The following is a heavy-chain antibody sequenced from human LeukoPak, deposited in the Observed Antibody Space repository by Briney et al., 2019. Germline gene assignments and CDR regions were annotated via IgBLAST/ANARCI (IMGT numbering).Heavy chain of an antibody. V-gene: IGHV3-9*01. Sequence: GGSLRLSCAASGFTFDDYAMHWVRQAPGKGLEWVSGISWNSGSIGYADSVKGRFTISRDNAKNSLYLQMNSLRSEDTAVYYCARGRLYYDSSAAQFDYWGQGTLVTVSS. J-gene: IGHJ4*02. CDR2: ISWNSGSI. CDR3: ARGRLYYDSSAAQFDY. D-gene: IGHD3-22*01. CDR1: GFTFDDYA.